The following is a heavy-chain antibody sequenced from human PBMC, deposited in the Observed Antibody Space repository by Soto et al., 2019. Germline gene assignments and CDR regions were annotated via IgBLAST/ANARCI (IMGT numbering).Heavy chain of an antibody. V-gene: IGHV1-69*06. D-gene: IGHD3-10*01. CDR2: IIPIFGTA. CDR1: GGTFSSYA. J-gene: IGHJ4*02. Sequence: SVKVSCKASGGTFSSYAISWVRQAPGQGLEWMGGIIPIFGTANYAQKFQGRVTITADKSTSTAYMELSSLRSEDTAVYYCGGNYGSGSYYKRWGQGTLVTVSS. CDR3: GGNYGSGSYYKR.